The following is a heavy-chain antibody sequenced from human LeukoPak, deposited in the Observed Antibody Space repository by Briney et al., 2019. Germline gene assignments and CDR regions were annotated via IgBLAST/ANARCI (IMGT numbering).Heavy chain of an antibody. J-gene: IGHJ4*02. CDR1: KFTFSSYE. CDR2: ISSSGSTI. V-gene: IGHV3-48*03. D-gene: IGHD5-12*01. CDR3: ARYGSGYDFDY. Sequence: PGGSLRLSCAASKFTFSSYEMNWVRQAPGKGLEWVSYISSSGSTIYYADSVKGRFTISRDNAKNSLYLQMNSLRAEDTAVYYCARYGSGYDFDYWGQGTLVTVSS.